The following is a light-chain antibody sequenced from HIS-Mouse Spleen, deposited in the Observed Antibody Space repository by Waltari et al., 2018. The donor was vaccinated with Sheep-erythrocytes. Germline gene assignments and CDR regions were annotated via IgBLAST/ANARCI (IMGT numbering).Light chain of an antibody. CDR3: CSYAGSYNHV. V-gene: IGLV2-11*01. J-gene: IGLJ1*01. CDR2: DVS. CDR1: SSDVGGYTY. Sequence: QSALPQPRSVSGSPVQSVTISCTVTSSDVGGYTYVSWYQQHPGKAPKLMIYDVSKRPSGVPDRFSGSKSGNTASLTISGLQAEDEADYYCCSYAGSYNHVFATGTKVTVL.